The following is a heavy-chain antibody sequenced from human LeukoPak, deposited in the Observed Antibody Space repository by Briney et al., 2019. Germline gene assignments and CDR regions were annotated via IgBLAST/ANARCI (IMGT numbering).Heavy chain of an antibody. V-gene: IGHV4-34*01. CDR3: ARGRMAVAY. CDR1: GGSFSGYY. Sequence: SETLSLTCAVYGGSFSGYYWSWIRQPPGKGLEWIGEINHSGSTNYNPSLKSRVTISVDTSKNQFSLKLGSVTAADTAVYYCARGRMAVAYWGQGTLVTVSS. D-gene: IGHD6-19*01. CDR2: INHSGST. J-gene: IGHJ4*02.